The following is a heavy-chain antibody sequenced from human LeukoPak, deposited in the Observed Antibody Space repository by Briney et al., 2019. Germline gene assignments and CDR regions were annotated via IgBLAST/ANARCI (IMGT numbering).Heavy chain of an antibody. CDR2: TNGDETST. CDR3: AREHFGYSYEY. J-gene: IGHJ4*02. Sequence: PGGSLRLSCAASGFTFSMYWMHWVRQAPGEGLVWAARTNGDETSTNYADSVKGRFTIFRDNAKNAVYLQMHSLRGEDTAVYYCAREHFGYSYEYWGQGTLVTVSS. V-gene: IGHV3-74*01. D-gene: IGHD5-18*01. CDR1: GFTFSMYW.